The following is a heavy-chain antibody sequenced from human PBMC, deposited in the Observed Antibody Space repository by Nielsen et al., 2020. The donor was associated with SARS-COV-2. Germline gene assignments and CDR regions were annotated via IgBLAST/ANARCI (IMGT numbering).Heavy chain of an antibody. D-gene: IGHD4-17*01. CDR1: GASVSSSSAA. J-gene: IGHJ6*03. Sequence: LRLSCAISGASVSSSSAAWNWIRQSPSRGLEWLGRTYYRSKWYNDYAVSVKSRITINPDKSKNQFSLHLNSVTPEDTAVYYCARARGAYGDYYYYYYTDVWGKGTTVTVSS. CDR2: TYYRSKWYN. CDR3: ARARGAYGDYYYYYYTDV. V-gene: IGHV6-1*01.